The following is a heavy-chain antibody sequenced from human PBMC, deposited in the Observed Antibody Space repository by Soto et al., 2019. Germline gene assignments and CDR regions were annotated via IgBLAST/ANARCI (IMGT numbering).Heavy chain of an antibody. CDR3: ARDRLPMVVVVMGWFDP. V-gene: IGHV3-11*01. J-gene: IGHJ5*02. Sequence: PGGSLRLSCAASGFSFRDYYMSWIRQAPGKGLEWISYISGSGNTIYYADSVKGRFIISRDNAKNSLFLQMNSLRADDTAVYYCARDRLPMVVVVMGWFDPWRQGTLVTVSS. CDR1: GFSFRDYY. D-gene: IGHD3-22*01. CDR2: ISGSGNTI.